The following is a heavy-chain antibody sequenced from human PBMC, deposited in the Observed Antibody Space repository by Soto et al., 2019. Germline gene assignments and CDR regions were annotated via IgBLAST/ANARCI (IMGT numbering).Heavy chain of an antibody. V-gene: IGHV1-2*02. CDR2: INPKSGGT. D-gene: IGHD1-26*01. CDR3: ARDLAKGGGSAGYDY. J-gene: IGHJ4*02. CDR1: GYTFTVYY. Sequence: ASVKVSCKASGYTFTVYYMHWVRQAPGQGLEWMGWINPKSGGTMYPQKFQGRVTMTWDTSISTAYMALTRLRSDDTAVYYCARDLAKGGGSAGYDYWGQGTLVTVSS.